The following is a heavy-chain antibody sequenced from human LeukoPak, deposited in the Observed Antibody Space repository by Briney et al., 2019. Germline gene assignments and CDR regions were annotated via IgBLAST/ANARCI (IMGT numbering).Heavy chain of an antibody. Sequence: PGGSLRLSCAASGFTFSTYWMHWVRQAPGKGLVWVSLTNSDGSSISYADPVKGRFTISRDNAKNTLYLQMNSLRAEDTAVYYCAGFYGYSSVWGQGILVTVSS. J-gene: IGHJ4*02. CDR3: AGFYGYSSV. CDR1: GFTFSTYW. CDR2: TNSDGSSI. D-gene: IGHD6-25*01. V-gene: IGHV3-74*01.